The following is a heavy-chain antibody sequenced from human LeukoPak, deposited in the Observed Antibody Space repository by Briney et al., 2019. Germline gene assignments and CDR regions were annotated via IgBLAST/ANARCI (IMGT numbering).Heavy chain of an antibody. CDR3: AKWRYCSSTSCQTDFDY. V-gene: IGHV3-23*01. CDR1: GFTFSSYA. D-gene: IGHD2-2*01. CDR2: ISGSGGST. Sequence: PGGSLRLSCAASGFTFSSYAMSWVRQAPGKGLEWVSAISGSGGSTYYADSVKGRFTISRDNSKNTLSLQMNSLRAEDTAVYYGAKWRYCSSTSCQTDFDYWGQGTLVTVSS. J-gene: IGHJ4*02.